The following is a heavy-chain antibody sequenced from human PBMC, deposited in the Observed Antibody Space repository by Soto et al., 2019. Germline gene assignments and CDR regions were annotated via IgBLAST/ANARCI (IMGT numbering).Heavy chain of an antibody. CDR3: ARDPSNTSGYYQFSDY. CDR2: ISAYNGDT. J-gene: IGHJ4*02. D-gene: IGHD3-22*01. CDR1: GYTFTNHG. Sequence: ASVKVSCKASGYTFTNHGISWVRQAPGQGLEWMGWISAYNGDTKYAQKFQGRVTLTTDSSTSTAYMELRSLRSDDTAVYYCARDPSNTSGYYQFSDYWGQGTLVTVSS. V-gene: IGHV1-18*01.